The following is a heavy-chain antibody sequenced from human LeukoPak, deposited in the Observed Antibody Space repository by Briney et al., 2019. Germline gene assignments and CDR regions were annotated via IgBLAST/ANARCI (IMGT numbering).Heavy chain of an antibody. CDR1: GFTFSSYA. CDR2: ISSNGGST. V-gene: IGHV3-64*01. Sequence: AGGSLRLSCAASGFTFSSYAMHWVRQAPGKGLEYVSAISSNGGSTYYANSVKGRFTISRDNSKNTLYLQMGSLRAEDMAVYYCARVGDYYDSSGEFDYWGQGTLVTVSS. D-gene: IGHD3-22*01. J-gene: IGHJ4*02. CDR3: ARVGDYYDSSGEFDY.